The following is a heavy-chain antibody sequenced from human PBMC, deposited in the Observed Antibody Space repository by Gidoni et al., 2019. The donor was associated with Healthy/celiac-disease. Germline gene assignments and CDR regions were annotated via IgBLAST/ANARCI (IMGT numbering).Heavy chain of an antibody. V-gene: IGHV1-69*01. CDR1: GGTFSSYA. D-gene: IGHD3-22*01. CDR2: IIPIFGTA. J-gene: IGHJ4*02. Sequence: QVQLVQSGAEVKKPGSSVKVSCKASGGTFSSYAIRWVRQAPGQGLEWMGGIIPIFGTANYAQKFQGRVTITADESTSTAYMELSSLRSEDTAVYYCARGGYYYDSSGYSIQENFDYWGQGTLVTVSS. CDR3: ARGGYYYDSSGYSIQENFDY.